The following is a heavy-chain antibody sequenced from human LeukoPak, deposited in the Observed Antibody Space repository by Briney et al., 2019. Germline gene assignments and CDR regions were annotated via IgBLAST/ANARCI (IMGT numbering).Heavy chain of an antibody. J-gene: IGHJ3*02. D-gene: IGHD3-3*01. Sequence: SETLSLTCTVSGGSISSYYWSWIRQPPGKGLEWIGYIYYSGSTNYNPSLESRVTISVDTSKNQFSLKLSSVTAADTAVYYCARVRTGVVIHDAFDIWGQGTVVTVSS. CDR1: GGSISSYY. CDR3: ARVRTGVVIHDAFDI. V-gene: IGHV4-59*01. CDR2: IYYSGST.